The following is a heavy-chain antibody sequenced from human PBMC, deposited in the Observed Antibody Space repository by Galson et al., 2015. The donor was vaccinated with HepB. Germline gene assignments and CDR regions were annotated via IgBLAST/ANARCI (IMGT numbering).Heavy chain of an antibody. V-gene: IGHV1-69*13. CDR1: GGTFSSYA. Sequence: SVKVSCKASGGTFSSYAISWVRQAPGQGLEWMGGIIPIFGTANYAQKFQGRVTLTADESTSTAYMELSSLRSEDTAVYYCARVVAAAGSWYFDYWGQGTLVTVSS. J-gene: IGHJ4*02. CDR3: ARVVAAAGSWYFDY. CDR2: IIPIFGTA. D-gene: IGHD6-13*01.